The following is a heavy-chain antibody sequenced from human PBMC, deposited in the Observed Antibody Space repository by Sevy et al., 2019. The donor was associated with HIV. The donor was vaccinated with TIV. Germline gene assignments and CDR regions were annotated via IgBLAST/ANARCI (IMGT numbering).Heavy chain of an antibody. Sequence: GGSLRLSCAASGFTFSSYGMHWVRQAPGKGLEWVVFIRYDGSNKYYADSVKGRFTISRDNSKNTLYLQMNSLRAEDTAVYYCAKDEYYDILTGYYNPHYYGMDVWGQGTTVTVSS. CDR1: GFTFSSYG. V-gene: IGHV3-30*02. J-gene: IGHJ6*02. D-gene: IGHD3-9*01. CDR2: IRYDGSNK. CDR3: AKDEYYDILTGYYNPHYYGMDV.